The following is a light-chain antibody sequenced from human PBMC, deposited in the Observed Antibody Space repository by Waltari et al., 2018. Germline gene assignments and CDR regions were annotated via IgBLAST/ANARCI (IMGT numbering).Light chain of an antibody. J-gene: IGLJ2*01. CDR3: AAWDTNLSVVL. V-gene: IGLV1-51*02. CDR1: HSNIGNNF. CDR2: EDN. Sequence: QSVLAQPPSVSAAPGRKVTIACSGSHSNIGNNFVSWFQHFPGTAPKLLIFEDNRRPSGSPDRFSGSKSDTSATLDIAGLQTGDEADYYCAAWDTNLSVVLFGGGTKLTVL.